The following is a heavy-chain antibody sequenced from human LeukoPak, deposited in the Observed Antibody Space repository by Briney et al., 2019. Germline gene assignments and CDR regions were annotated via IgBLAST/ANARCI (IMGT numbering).Heavy chain of an antibody. CDR1: GGSISSYY. Sequence: SETLSLTCTVSGGSISSYYWSWIRQPAGKGLEWIGRIYTSGSTNYNPSLKHRVTMSVDTSKNQFSRTLSSVTAADTAVYYCASSQAYDFWSGYPLDAFDIWGQGTMVTVSS. J-gene: IGHJ3*02. CDR3: ASSQAYDFWSGYPLDAFDI. CDR2: IYTSGST. V-gene: IGHV4-4*07. D-gene: IGHD3-3*01.